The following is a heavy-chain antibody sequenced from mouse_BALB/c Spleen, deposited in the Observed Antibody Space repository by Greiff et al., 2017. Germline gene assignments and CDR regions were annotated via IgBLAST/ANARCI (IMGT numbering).Heavy chain of an antibody. CDR3: ARGYYYGSSPYAMDY. CDR2: IDPSDSET. D-gene: IGHD1-1*01. V-gene: IGHV1-69*02. Sequence: VKLQQPGAELVKPGAPVKLSCKASGYTFTSYWMNWVKQRPGRGLEWIGRIDPSDSETHYNQKFKDKATLTVDKASSTAYIQLSSLTSEDSAVYYGARGYYYGSSPYAMDYWGQGTSVTVSS. CDR1: GYTFTSYW. J-gene: IGHJ4*01.